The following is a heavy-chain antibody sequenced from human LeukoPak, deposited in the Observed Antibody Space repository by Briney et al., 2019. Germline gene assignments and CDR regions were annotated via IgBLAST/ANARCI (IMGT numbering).Heavy chain of an antibody. CDR2: IEPAGSAT. CDR3: GRFGYVSAVDP. D-gene: IGHD2-15*01. V-gene: IGHV3-7*01. CDR1: GFAFSSYW. J-gene: IGHJ5*02. Sequence: GGPLRLSCGASGFAFSSYWMTWLRQAPGKGLEFVANIEPAGSATYYADSVKGRFTISRDNTKNLLYLQMNSLTAEDSAVYHCGRFGYVSAVDPWGQGALVTVSS.